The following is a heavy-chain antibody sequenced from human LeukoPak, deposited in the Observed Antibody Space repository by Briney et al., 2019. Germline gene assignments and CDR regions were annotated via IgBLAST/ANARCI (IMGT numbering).Heavy chain of an antibody. CDR2: ISYGGSNK. D-gene: IGHD5-24*01. CDR3: AKDARDGYNYSPSYFDY. Sequence: TGGSLRLSCAASGFTFSSYGMHWVRQAPGKGLEWVAVISYGGSNKYYADSVKGRFTISRDNSKNTLYLQMNSLRAEDTAVYYCAKDARDGYNYSPSYFDYWGQGTLVTVSS. V-gene: IGHV3-30*18. CDR1: GFTFSSYG. J-gene: IGHJ4*02.